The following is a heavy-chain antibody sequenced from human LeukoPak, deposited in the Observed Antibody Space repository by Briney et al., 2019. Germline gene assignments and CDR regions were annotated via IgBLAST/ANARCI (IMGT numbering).Heavy chain of an antibody. CDR2: ISWNSGSI. CDR1: GFTFDDYA. CDR3: ARVNLYIGGMDV. D-gene: IGHD4-23*01. Sequence: GGSLGLSCAASGFTFDDYAMHWVRQAPGKGLEWVSGISWNSGSIGYADSVKGRFTISRDNAKNSLYLQMNSLRAEDTAVYYCARVNLYIGGMDVWGKGTTVTVSS. J-gene: IGHJ6*03. V-gene: IGHV3-9*01.